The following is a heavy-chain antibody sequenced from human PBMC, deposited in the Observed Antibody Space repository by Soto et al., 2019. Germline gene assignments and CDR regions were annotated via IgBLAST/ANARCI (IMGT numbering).Heavy chain of an antibody. CDR1: GYTFTGYY. V-gene: IGHV1-2*02. CDR2: MNPNIGST. CDR3: ETVDGVVGIWFDP. Sequence: ASVKVSCKASGYTFTGYYIHWVRQAPGQGLEWMGWMNPNIGSTTYAQKFQGRVTMTRDTSISTVYMELTSLRSDDMAVFYCETVDGVVGIWFDPWGQGTLVTVSS. D-gene: IGHD7-27*01. J-gene: IGHJ5*02.